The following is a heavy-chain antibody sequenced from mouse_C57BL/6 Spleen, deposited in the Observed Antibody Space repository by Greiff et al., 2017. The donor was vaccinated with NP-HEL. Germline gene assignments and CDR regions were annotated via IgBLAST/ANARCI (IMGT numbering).Heavy chain of an antibody. V-gene: IGHV2-3*01. CDR2: IWGDGGT. CDR3: AKGYFDV. CDR1: GFSLTSYG. Sequence: VQLVESGPGLVALSQSLFITCTVSGFSLTSYGVSWVRQPPGKGLEWLGVIWGDGGTNYHSAPISRLGISKDNAKSQVFIKLNSMQTDDTATNYCAKGYFDVWGTKTTVTVSS. J-gene: IGHJ1*03.